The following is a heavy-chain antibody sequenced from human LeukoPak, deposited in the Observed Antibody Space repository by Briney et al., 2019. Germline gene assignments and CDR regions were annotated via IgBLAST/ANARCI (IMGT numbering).Heavy chain of an antibody. D-gene: IGHD1/OR15-1a*01. CDR3: ASDHIGTHEILFDY. Sequence: AGGSLRLSCIASGFTFSTYAMSWVRQAPGKGLEWVSAISNSGATTYYRDSVKGRFTISRDNSRNTLYLQMNSLTAEDTAVYYCASDHIGTHEILFDYWGQGTQVTVSS. CDR2: ISNSGATT. V-gene: IGHV3-23*01. J-gene: IGHJ4*02. CDR1: GFTFSTYA.